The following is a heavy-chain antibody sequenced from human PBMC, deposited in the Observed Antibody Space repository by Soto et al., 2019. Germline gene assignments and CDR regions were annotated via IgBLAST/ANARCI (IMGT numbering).Heavy chain of an antibody. V-gene: IGHV1-8*01. D-gene: IGHD3-3*01. CDR1: GYTFTSYD. J-gene: IGHJ6*02. CDR2: MNPNSGNT. Sequence: GASVKVSCKASGYTFTSYDINWVRQATGQGLEWMGWMNPNSGNTGYAQKFQGRVTMTRNTSISTAYMELSSLRSEDTAVYYCARVRSYDFWSGYYPDSYYYYGMDVWGQGTTVTVS. CDR3: ARVRSYDFWSGYYPDSYYYYGMDV.